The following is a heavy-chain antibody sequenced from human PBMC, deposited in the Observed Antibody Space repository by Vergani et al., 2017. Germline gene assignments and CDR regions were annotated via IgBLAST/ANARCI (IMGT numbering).Heavy chain of an antibody. Sequence: QVQVVQSGAEVKKSGASVKVSCKTSGYTFSNYYMHWVRQAPGQGLEGMGIINPSGGHTNYAQKFQGRVTMTRDTSTSTVYMELSGLRSEDTAIYYCARGDYGILTGYRYWGQGTLVTVS. D-gene: IGHD3-9*01. V-gene: IGHV1-46*03. J-gene: IGHJ4*02. CDR1: GYTFSNYY. CDR2: INPSGGHT. CDR3: ARGDYGILTGYRY.